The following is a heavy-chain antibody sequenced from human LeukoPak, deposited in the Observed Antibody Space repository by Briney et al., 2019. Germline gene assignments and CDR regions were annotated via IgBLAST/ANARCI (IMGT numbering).Heavy chain of an antibody. CDR2: MNPNTGQT. CDR1: GYTFTSYD. V-gene: IGHV1-8*01. J-gene: IGHJ5*02. D-gene: IGHD4-23*01. Sequence: GASVKVSCKASGYTFTSYDLNWVRQATGQGLEWVGWMNPNTGQTGFAQNFQGGVTMTRDTSIGTAYMELSSLRFEDTAVYYCARDSGANSGWFDPWGQGTPVTVSS. CDR3: ARDSGANSGWFDP.